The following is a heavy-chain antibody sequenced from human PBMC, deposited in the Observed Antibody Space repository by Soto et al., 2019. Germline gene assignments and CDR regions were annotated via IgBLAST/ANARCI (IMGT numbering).Heavy chain of an antibody. V-gene: IGHV3-23*01. D-gene: IGHD6-19*01. CDR3: AKKVAVAGTPDWFDP. Sequence: VGSLRLSCAASGFTFSSYAMSWVRQAPGKGLEWVSAISGSGGSTYYADSVKGRFTISRDNSKNTLYLQMNSLRAEDTAVYYCAKKVAVAGTPDWFDPWGQGTLVTVSS. J-gene: IGHJ5*02. CDR2: ISGSGGST. CDR1: GFTFSSYA.